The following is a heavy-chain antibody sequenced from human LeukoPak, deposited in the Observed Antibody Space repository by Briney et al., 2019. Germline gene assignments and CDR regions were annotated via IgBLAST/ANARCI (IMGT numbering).Heavy chain of an antibody. J-gene: IGHJ4*02. CDR1: GFTVSSNY. Sequence: GGSLRLSCAGSGFTVSSNYMRWVRQAPGKGLEWVSVIYGGGSTYYADSVKGRFTISRDNSKNTLYLQMNSLRVEDTAVYYCARGPGFSGSQLPYYFDYWGQGTLVTVSS. V-gene: IGHV3-53*01. CDR3: ARGPGFSGSQLPYYFDY. CDR2: IYGGGST. D-gene: IGHD6-25*01.